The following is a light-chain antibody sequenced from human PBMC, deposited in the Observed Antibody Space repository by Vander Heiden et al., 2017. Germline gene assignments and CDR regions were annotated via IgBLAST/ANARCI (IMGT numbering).Light chain of an antibody. J-gene: IGLJ2*01. Sequence: SYELTQPPSVSVALGQPARITRGGNDIGSKNVQWFQQKPDQAPVLIIYRDSNRPSGIPERFSGSNSGNTATLTISGAQAGDESDYYCHVWDSSTVIFGGGTKLTVL. V-gene: IGLV3-9*01. CDR3: HVWDSSTVI. CDR2: RDS. CDR1: DIGSKN.